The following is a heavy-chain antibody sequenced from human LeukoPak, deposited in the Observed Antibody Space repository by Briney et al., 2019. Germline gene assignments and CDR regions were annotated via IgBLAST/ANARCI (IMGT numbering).Heavy chain of an antibody. CDR3: ATTTYYGDYVEADAFDI. Sequence: ASVKVSCKVSGYTLTELSMHWVRQAPGKGLEWMGGFDPEDGETIYAQKFQGRVTVTEDTSTDTASMELSSLRSEDTAVYYCATTTYYGDYVEADAFDIWGQGTMVTVSS. V-gene: IGHV1-24*01. D-gene: IGHD4-17*01. CDR1: GYTLTELS. J-gene: IGHJ3*02. CDR2: FDPEDGET.